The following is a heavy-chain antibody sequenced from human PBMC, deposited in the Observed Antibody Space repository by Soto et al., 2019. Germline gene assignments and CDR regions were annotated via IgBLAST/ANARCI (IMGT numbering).Heavy chain of an antibody. CDR2: INPNSGVT. CDR3: ARDVRYNSGFPEY. Sequence: QVQLVQSGAEVKKPGASVKVSCKASGYTFTGSYMHWVRQAPGQGLEWMGWINPNSGVTNSAQNFQGRVTFTRETSISTVYMEVSRLRSGDTAVYYCARDVRYNSGFPEYWGQGTRVTVSS. V-gene: IGHV1-2*02. D-gene: IGHD6-19*01. CDR1: GYTFTGSY. J-gene: IGHJ4*02.